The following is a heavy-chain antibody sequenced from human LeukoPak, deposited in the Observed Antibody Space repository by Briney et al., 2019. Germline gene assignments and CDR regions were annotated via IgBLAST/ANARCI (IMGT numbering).Heavy chain of an antibody. Sequence: PSQTLSLTCAVSGGSISSGGYSWSWIRQPPGKGLEWIGYIYHSGSTYYNPSLKSRVTISVDRSKNQFSLILTSVTAADTAIYFCARNTSSSPWFDPWGQGTLVTVSS. CDR3: ARNTSSSPWFDP. V-gene: IGHV4-30-2*01. CDR2: IYHSGST. CDR1: GGSISSGGYS. J-gene: IGHJ5*02. D-gene: IGHD6-6*01.